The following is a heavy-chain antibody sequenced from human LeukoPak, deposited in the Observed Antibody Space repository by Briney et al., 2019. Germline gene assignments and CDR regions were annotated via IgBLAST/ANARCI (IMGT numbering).Heavy chain of an antibody. CDR3: AGETPYYFDY. CDR1: GFSFSSYA. V-gene: IGHV3-23*01. D-gene: IGHD3-10*01. CDR2: ISGSGGST. Sequence: PGRSLRLSCAASGFSFSSYAMSSVRQAPGKGLEWVSAISGSGGSTYYADSVKGRFTISRDNSKNTLYLQMNSLRAEDTAVYYCAGETPYYFDYWGQGTLVTVSS. J-gene: IGHJ4*02.